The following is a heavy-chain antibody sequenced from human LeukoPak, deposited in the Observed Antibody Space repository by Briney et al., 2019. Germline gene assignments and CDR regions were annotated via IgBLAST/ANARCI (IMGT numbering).Heavy chain of an antibody. CDR3: ARVTYSYGYSVYYYYYYGMDV. J-gene: IGHJ6*02. D-gene: IGHD5-18*01. V-gene: IGHV4-34*01. Sequence: NPSETLSLTCAVYGGSFSGYYWSWIRQPPGKGLEWIGEINHSGSTNYNPSLKSRVTISVDTSKNQFSLKLSSVTAADTAVYYCARVTYSYGYSVYYYYYYGMDVWGQGTTVTVSS. CDR2: INHSGST. CDR1: GGSFSGYY.